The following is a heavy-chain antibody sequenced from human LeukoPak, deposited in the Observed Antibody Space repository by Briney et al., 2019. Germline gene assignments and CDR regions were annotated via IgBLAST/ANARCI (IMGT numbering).Heavy chain of an antibody. CDR1: GGSISSYY. CDR3: ARGDYYYMDV. D-gene: IGHD1-26*01. V-gene: IGHV4-59*01. J-gene: IGHJ6*03. CDR2: IYSSGST. Sequence: KPSETLSLTCSVSGGSISSYYWSWVRQPPGKGLEWIGYIYSSGSTNSHPFLKSRVTISADTSKNQFSLKLSSVTAADTAVYYCARGDYYYMDVWGKGTTVTVPS.